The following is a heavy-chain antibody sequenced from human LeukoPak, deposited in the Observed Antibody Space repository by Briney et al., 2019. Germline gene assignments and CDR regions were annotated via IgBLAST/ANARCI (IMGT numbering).Heavy chain of an antibody. CDR2: IYYSGST. CDR3: ARDDSSGYYFDY. V-gene: IGHV4-39*02. J-gene: IGHJ4*02. Sequence: SETLSLTRTVSGGSISSSSYYWGWIRQPPGKGLEWIGSIYYSGSTYYNPSLKSRVTISVDTSKNQFSLKLSSVTAADTAVYYCARDDSSGYYFDYWGQGTLVTVSS. D-gene: IGHD3-22*01. CDR1: GGSISSSSYY.